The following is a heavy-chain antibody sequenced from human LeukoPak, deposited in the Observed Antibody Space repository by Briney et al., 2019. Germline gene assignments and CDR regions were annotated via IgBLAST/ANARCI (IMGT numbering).Heavy chain of an antibody. V-gene: IGHV4-59*11. D-gene: IGHD4-17*01. CDR2: IYYSGST. Sequence: SETLSLTCTVSGGSISSHYWSWIRQPPGKGLEWIGYIYYSGSTNYNPSLKSRVTISVDTSKNRFSLKLSSVTAADTAVYYCARDNGDFPGGIDYWGQGTLVTVSS. CDR3: ARDNGDFPGGIDY. J-gene: IGHJ4*02. CDR1: GGSISSHY.